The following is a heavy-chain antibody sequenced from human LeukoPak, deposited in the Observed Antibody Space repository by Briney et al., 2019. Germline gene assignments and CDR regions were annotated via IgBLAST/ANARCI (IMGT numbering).Heavy chain of an antibody. V-gene: IGHV3-23*01. J-gene: IGHJ4*02. CDR3: AKDGVAAAGTRGRYFNY. CDR2: ISGSGGST. D-gene: IGHD6-13*01. CDR1: GFTFTSYA. Sequence: PGGSLRLSCAASGFTFTSYAMSWVRQAPGKGLEWVSAISGSGGSTYYADSVKGRFTISRDNSKNTLYLQMNSLRAEDTAVYYCAKDGVAAAGTRGRYFNYWGQGTLVTVSS.